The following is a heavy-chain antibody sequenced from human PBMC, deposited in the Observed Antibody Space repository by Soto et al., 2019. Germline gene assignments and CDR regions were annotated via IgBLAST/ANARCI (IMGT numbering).Heavy chain of an antibody. CDR1: GGSISSYY. CDR2: IYYTGSP. J-gene: IGHJ6*02. V-gene: IGHV4-59*01. Sequence: SETLSPTCTVSGGSISSYYWSWIRQPPGKGLEWIGYIYYTGSPNYSPSLKSRVTISVDTSKNQFSLKLSSVTAADTAVYYCARQAYGAGYYYGMDVWGQGTTVTVSS. D-gene: IGHD4-17*01. CDR3: ARQAYGAGYYYGMDV.